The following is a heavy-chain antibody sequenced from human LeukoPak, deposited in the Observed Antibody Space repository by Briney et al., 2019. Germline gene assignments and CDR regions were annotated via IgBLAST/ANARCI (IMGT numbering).Heavy chain of an antibody. Sequence: GGSLRLSCAASGFTFSSYSMIWVRQAPGKGLEWVSSISSSSSYIYYADSVKGRFTISRDNAKNSLYLQMNSLRAEDTAVYYCARGGYCSSTSCPPVGWFDPWGQGTLVTVSS. CDR3: ARGGYCSSTSCPPVGWFDP. J-gene: IGHJ5*02. CDR1: GFTFSSYS. V-gene: IGHV3-21*01. D-gene: IGHD2-2*01. CDR2: ISSSSSYI.